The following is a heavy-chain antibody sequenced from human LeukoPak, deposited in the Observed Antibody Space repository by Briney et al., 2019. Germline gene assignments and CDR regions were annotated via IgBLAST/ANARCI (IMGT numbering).Heavy chain of an antibody. J-gene: IGHJ6*04. Sequence: SETLSLTCTVSGGSISSGGYYWSWIRQHPGKGLEWIGYIYYSGSTYYNPSLKSRVTISVDTSKNQFSLKLSSVTAADTAVYYCARVTTLRLGELSLNYYYYYGMDVWGKGTTVTVSS. D-gene: IGHD3-16*02. CDR1: GGSISSGGYY. V-gene: IGHV4-31*03. CDR2: IYYSGST. CDR3: ARVTTLRLGELSLNYYYYYGMDV.